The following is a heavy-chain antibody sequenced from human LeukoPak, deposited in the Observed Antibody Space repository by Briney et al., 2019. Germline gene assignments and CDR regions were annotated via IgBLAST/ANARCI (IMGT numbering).Heavy chain of an antibody. D-gene: IGHD6-19*01. J-gene: IGHJ4*02. CDR1: GYTFTSYG. V-gene: IGHV1-18*01. CDR3: ARDVGGEVYSSGPIDY. Sequence: ASVKVSCKASGYTFTSYGISWVRQAPGQGLEWMGWISGYNGNTNYAQKLQGRVTMTTDTSTSTAYMELRSLRSDDTAVYYCARDVGGEVYSSGPIDYWGQGTLVTVSS. CDR2: ISGYNGNT.